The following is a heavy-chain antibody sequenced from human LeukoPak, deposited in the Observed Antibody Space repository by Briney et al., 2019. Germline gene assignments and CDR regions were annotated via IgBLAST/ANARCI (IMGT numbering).Heavy chain of an antibody. CDR3: ARSYGSGDGYYYYYMDV. D-gene: IGHD3-10*01. CDR1: GGSISSSSYY. V-gene: IGHV4-39*01. CDR2: IYYSGST. J-gene: IGHJ6*03. Sequence: SETLSLTCTVSGGSISSSSYYWGWIRQPPGKGLEWIGSIYYSGSTYYNPSLKSRVTISVDTSKNQFSLKLSSVTAADTAVYYCARSYGSGDGYYYYYMDVWGKGTTVTVSS.